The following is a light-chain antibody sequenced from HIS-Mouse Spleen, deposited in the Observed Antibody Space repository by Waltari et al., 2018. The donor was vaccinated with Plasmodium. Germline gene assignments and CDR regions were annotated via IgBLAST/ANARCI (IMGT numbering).Light chain of an antibody. Sequence: DIVLTQSPATLSLSPGERATLSCGASQSVSSYLAWYQQKPGQAPRLLIYDASNRATGIPARFSGSGSGTDFTLTISSLEPEDFAVYYCQQRSNWPRVLTFGGGTKVEIK. V-gene: IGKV3-11*01. CDR3: QQRSNWPRVLT. CDR2: DAS. J-gene: IGKJ4*01. CDR1: QSVSSY.